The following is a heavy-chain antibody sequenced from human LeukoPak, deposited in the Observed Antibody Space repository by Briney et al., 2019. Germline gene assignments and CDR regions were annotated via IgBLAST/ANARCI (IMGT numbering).Heavy chain of an antibody. CDR2: ISWNSGSI. J-gene: IGHJ4*02. V-gene: IGHV3-9*01. D-gene: IGHD5-18*01. CDR3: ARDPGGYSYGYFDY. Sequence: GGSLRVSCAASGFTFDDYAMHWVRQAPGKGLEWVSGISWNSGSIGYADSVKGRFTISRDNAKNSLYLQMNSLRAEDTAVYYCARDPGGYSYGYFDYWGQGTLVTVSS. CDR1: GFTFDDYA.